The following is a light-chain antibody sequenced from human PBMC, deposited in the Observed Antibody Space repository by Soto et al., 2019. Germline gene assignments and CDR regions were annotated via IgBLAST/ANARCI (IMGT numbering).Light chain of an antibody. V-gene: IGKV3-20*01. CDR2: GAS. CDR3: QQYGTSPWT. Sequence: EIVLTQSPGTLSLSPGERATLSCRASQSVRSSYLAWYQQRPGQAPRLLIYGASSRATGIPDRVSGSGSGKDFTLTISRLEPEDFAVYYCQQYGTSPWTFGQGTRVEL. J-gene: IGKJ1*01. CDR1: QSVRSSY.